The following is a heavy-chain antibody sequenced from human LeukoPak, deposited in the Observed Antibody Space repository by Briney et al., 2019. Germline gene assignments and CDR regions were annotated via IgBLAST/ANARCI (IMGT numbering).Heavy chain of an antibody. CDR1: GFTFSNYW. CDR2: IKQDGSEK. CDR3: ARDRGYYEYFEY. Sequence: PGGSLRLSCAASGFTFSNYWMSWVRQAPGKGLEWVANIKQDGSEKYCVDSVKGRFTISRDNAKNSLYLQMNSLRAEDTAAYYCARDRGYYEYFEYWGQGTLVTVSS. D-gene: IGHD3-22*01. V-gene: IGHV3-7*04. J-gene: IGHJ4*02.